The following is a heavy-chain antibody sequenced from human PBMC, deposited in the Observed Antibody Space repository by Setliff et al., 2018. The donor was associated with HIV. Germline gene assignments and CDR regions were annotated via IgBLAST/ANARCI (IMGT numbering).Heavy chain of an antibody. CDR3: TRGPQSYVDVVPTIGRYYFDY. V-gene: IGHV1-2*02. CDR2: INPDSGAT. CDR1: GYTFTAYY. D-gene: IGHD5-12*01. J-gene: IGHJ4*02. Sequence: ASVKVSCKSSGYTFTAYYIHWVRQARGQGLEWMGWINPDSGATKYAEKFEGRVSLTRDTSINTVYMELSSLRSDDTAVYFCTRGPQSYVDVVPTIGRYYFDYWGQGTLVTVSS.